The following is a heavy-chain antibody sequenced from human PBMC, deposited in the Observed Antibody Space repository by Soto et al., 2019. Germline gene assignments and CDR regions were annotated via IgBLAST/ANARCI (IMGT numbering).Heavy chain of an antibody. CDR3: PSRYYHLSPGYRYYEPFCFGN. Sequence: PSETLSLTCAVSGASISNTSYFWGWIRQPPGKGLEWVGKMFSTGSSTSNPSLKGRVTFSVDTSQNHFSLRLFYMPASDTAVYFCPSRYYHLSPGYRYYEPFCFGNWGPGTLVTVSS. V-gene: IGHV4-39*02. CDR1: GASISNTSYF. D-gene: IGHD3-9*01. J-gene: IGHJ4*02. CDR2: MFSTGSS.